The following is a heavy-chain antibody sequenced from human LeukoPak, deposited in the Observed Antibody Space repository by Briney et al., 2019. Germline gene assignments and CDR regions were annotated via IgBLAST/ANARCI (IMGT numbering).Heavy chain of an antibody. V-gene: IGHV5-51*01. J-gene: IGHJ4*02. CDR3: ARQTALGRSGDY. CDR1: GYSFTSYW. CDR2: IDPSDSDI. Sequence: GESLKISCKASGYSFTSYWIGWVRQMPGKGLEWMGIIDPSDSDIRYTPSFQGQVTISADKSLSTAYLQWNSLKASDTAIYYCARQTALGRSGDYWGQGTLVTVSS. D-gene: IGHD7-27*01.